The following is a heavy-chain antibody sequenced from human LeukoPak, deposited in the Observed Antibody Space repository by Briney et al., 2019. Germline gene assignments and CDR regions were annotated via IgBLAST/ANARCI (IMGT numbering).Heavy chain of an antibody. CDR1: GYTFTSYY. CDR2: INPSGGST. D-gene: IGHD5-18*01. J-gene: IGHJ6*02. Sequence: GASAKVSCKASGYTFTSYYMHWVRQAPGQGLEWMGIINPSGGSTSYAQKFQGRVTMTRDTSTSTVYMELSSLRSEDTAVYYCAREGGYSYGHQTYYYYGMDVWGQGTTVTVSS. V-gene: IGHV1-46*01. CDR3: AREGGYSYGHQTYYYYGMDV.